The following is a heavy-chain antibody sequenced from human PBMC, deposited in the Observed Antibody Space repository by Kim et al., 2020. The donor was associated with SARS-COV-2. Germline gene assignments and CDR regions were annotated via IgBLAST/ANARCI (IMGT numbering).Heavy chain of an antibody. V-gene: IGHV4-59*13. CDR1: GGSISSYY. CDR2: FYYSGST. CDR3: ARDRWVGSGYYGMDV. D-gene: IGHD2-15*01. Sequence: SETLSLTCTVSGGSISSYYWSWIRQPPGKGLEWIGYFYYSGSTNYNPSLKSRVTISIDTSKNQLSLNLISVTAADTAVYYCARDRWVGSGYYGMDVWVQG. J-gene: IGHJ6*02.